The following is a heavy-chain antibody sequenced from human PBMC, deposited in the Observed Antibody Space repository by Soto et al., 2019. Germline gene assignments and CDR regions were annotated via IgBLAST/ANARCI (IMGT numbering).Heavy chain of an antibody. V-gene: IGHV4-39*02. CDR3: AGDCFDSSDYTTNWFDP. J-gene: IGHJ5*02. CDR2: IYHTGNA. Sequence: SETLSLSCSVSGDSISKSRFYWAWIRQPPGEGLEWIGSIYHTGNAYYNPPLKSRVTIFVDTSKNHFSLKLTSVTAADTALYFCAGDCFDSSDYTTNWFDPWGQGTLVTVSS. CDR1: GDSISKSRFY. D-gene: IGHD3-22*01.